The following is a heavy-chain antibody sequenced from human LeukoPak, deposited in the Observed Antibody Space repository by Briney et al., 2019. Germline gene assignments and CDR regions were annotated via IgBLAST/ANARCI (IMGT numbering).Heavy chain of an antibody. CDR1: GYTFTTYW. CDR3: IRDSSSSFDY. D-gene: IGHD6-13*01. J-gene: IGHJ4*02. CDR2: INSDGSNT. Sequence: HAGGSLRLSCAASGYTFTTYWIHWVRQAPGKGLVWVSLINSDGSNTGYADSVKGRFTISRDNAKNMVYQQMNSLRAEDTAVYYCIRDSSSSFDYWGQGTLVTVSS. V-gene: IGHV3-74*01.